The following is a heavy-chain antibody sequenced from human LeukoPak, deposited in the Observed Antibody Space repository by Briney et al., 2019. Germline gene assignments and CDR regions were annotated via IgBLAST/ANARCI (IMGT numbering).Heavy chain of an antibody. CDR1: GFSFTNYA. J-gene: IGHJ4*02. CDR3: ARDRPPASTTIFDY. D-gene: IGHD2-2*01. V-gene: IGHV3-21*01. CDR2: LRGGGET. Sequence: GGSLRLSCAASGFSFTNYAMSWVRQAPARGPEWVSSLRGGGETFYADSVKGRFTISRDNAKNSLYLQLNSLRAEDTAVYYCARDRPPASTTIFDYWGQGTLVTVSS.